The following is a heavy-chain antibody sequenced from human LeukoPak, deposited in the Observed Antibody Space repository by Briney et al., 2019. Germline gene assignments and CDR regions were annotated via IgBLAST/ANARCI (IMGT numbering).Heavy chain of an antibody. CDR1: GGSISSSSYY. J-gene: IGHJ4*02. Sequence: PSETLSLTCTVSGGSISSSSYYWGWIRQPPGKGLEWIGSIYYSGSTYYNPPLKSRVTISVDTSKNQFSLKLSSVTAADTAVYYCARLSAGYSSGWPTDWGQGTLVTVSS. CDR2: IYYSGST. V-gene: IGHV4-39*01. CDR3: ARLSAGYSSGWPTD. D-gene: IGHD6-19*01.